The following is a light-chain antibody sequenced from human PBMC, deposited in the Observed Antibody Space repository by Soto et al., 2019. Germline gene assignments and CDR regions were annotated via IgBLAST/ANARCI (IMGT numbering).Light chain of an antibody. Sequence: DIQMTQSPSSVSAYVEDRVTITCRASQGISTWLAWYQQKPGKAPKLLIYGASSLQSGVPSRFSGSGSGTHFTLTISSLQSEDSATYYCQQAHSFPHTFGGGTKVEIK. CDR2: GAS. CDR3: QQAHSFPHT. J-gene: IGKJ4*01. V-gene: IGKV1D-12*01. CDR1: QGISTW.